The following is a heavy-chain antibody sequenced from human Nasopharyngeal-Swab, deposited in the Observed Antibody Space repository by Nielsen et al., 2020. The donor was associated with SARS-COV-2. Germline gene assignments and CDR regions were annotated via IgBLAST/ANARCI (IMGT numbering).Heavy chain of an antibody. CDR3: AKDQGSYYDY. CDR1: GFTFSSYA. J-gene: IGHJ4*02. CDR2: IYSGGSST. V-gene: IGHV3-23*03. Sequence: GASLKISCAASGFTFSSYAMSWVRQAPGKGLEWVSVIYSGGSSTYYADSVKGRFTISRDNSKNTLYLQMNSLRAEDTAVYYCAKDQGSYYDYWGQGTLVTVSS. D-gene: IGHD1-26*01.